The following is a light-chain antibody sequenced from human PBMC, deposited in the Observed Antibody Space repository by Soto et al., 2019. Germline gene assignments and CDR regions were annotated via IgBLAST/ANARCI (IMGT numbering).Light chain of an antibody. Sequence: EIVMTQSPATLSVSPGERATLSCRASQSVSSSYLAWYQQKPGQAPRLLIYGASSRATGIPDRFSGSGSGTDFTLTISRLEPEDFAAYYCQQYGSSSLTFGPGTKVDIK. CDR1: QSVSSSY. CDR2: GAS. V-gene: IGKV3-20*01. J-gene: IGKJ3*01. CDR3: QQYGSSSLT.